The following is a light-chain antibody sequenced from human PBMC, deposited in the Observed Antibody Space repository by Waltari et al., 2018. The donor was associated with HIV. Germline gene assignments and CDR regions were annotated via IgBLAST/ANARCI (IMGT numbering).Light chain of an antibody. CDR1: QNVNRD. CDR2: STS. J-gene: IGKJ2*01. CDR3: QQYHGETPMYT. V-gene: IGKV3-15*01. Sequence: EIVMTQSPATLSVSPGESATLSCKASQNVNRDLAWYQQRPGQAPRLLIFSTSHRSFGVPARFSGSGFGTEFTLTISSLQSEDFAVYYCQQYHGETPMYTFGQGTKVEIK.